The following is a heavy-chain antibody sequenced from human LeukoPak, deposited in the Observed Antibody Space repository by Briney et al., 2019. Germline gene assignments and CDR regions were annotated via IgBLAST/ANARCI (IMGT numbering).Heavy chain of an antibody. CDR3: ARDLWSGGSGIVDY. J-gene: IGHJ4*02. Sequence: PGGSLRLSCAASGFTFNNYGMHWVRQAPGKGLEWVAVISYDGRNIHYPDSVKGRFTISRDNSKNTLYLQMNSLRAEDTAVYYCARDLWSGGSGIVDYWGQGTLVTVSS. D-gene: IGHD6-19*01. CDR2: ISYDGRNI. CDR1: GFTFNNYG. V-gene: IGHV3-30*03.